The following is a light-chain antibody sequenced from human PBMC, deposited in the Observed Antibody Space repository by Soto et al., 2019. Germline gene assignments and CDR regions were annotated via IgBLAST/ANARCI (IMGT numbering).Light chain of an antibody. CDR1: QSVSSNY. CDR2: GAS. CDR3: QQYGSSPRT. V-gene: IGKV3-20*01. J-gene: IGKJ1*01. Sequence: EIVLTQSPGTLSLSPGERATLSCWANQSVSSNYLAWYLQKPGQAPRLLIYGASSRATGIPDRFSGSGSGTDFTLTISRLEPEDFAVYYCQQYGSSPRTFGQGTKVEIK.